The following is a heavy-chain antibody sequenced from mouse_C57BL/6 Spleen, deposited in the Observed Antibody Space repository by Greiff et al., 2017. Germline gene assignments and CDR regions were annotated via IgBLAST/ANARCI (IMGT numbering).Heavy chain of an antibody. CDR3: TRGTSRVEGAMDY. CDR2: IVPGSGGT. CDR1: GYTFTGYE. Sequence: VKLLESGAELVRPGASVTLSCKASGYTFTGYEMHWVKQTPVHGLEWIGAIVPGSGGTDYNEKFKGKAIFTADRSSTTAYMQLRSLTSEDAAVYYCTRGTSRVEGAMDYWGQGTSVTVSS. J-gene: IGHJ4*01. D-gene: IGHD1-1*01. V-gene: IGHV1-15*01.